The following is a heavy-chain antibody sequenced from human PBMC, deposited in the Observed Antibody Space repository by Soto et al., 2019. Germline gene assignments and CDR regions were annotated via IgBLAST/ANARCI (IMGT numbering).Heavy chain of an antibody. CDR2: INPNSGGT. CDR3: ARELAVAGPGWFDP. Sequence: QGLEWMGWINPNSGGTNYAQKFQGWVTMTRDTSISTAYMELSRLRSDDTAVYYCARELAVAGPGWFDPWGQGTLVTVS. J-gene: IGHJ5*02. D-gene: IGHD6-19*01. V-gene: IGHV1-2*04.